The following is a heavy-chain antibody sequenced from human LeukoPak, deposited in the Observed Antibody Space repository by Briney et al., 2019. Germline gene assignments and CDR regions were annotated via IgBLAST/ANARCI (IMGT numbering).Heavy chain of an antibody. Sequence: GGSLRLSRAASGFTFSSYGMHWVRQAPGKGLEWVAVISYDGSNKYYADSVKGRFTISRDNSKNTLYLQMNSLRAEDTAVYYCAKDRGQQGLVDWFDPWGQGTLDTVSS. V-gene: IGHV3-30*18. CDR1: GFTFSSYG. CDR2: ISYDGSNK. D-gene: IGHD6-19*01. J-gene: IGHJ5*02. CDR3: AKDRGQQGLVDWFDP.